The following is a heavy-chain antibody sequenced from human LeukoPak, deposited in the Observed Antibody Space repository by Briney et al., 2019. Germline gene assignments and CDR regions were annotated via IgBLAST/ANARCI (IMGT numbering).Heavy chain of an antibody. J-gene: IGHJ4*02. CDR3: ARFRFMYSSSSFIDY. D-gene: IGHD6-6*01. V-gene: IGHV4-34*01. CDR1: GGSFSGYY. CDR2: INHSGST. Sequence: SETLSLTCAVYGGSFSGYYWSWIRQPPGKGLEWIGEINHSGSTNYNPSLKSRVTISVDTSKNQFSLKLSSVTAADTAVYYCARFRFMYSSSSFIDYWGQGTLVTVSS.